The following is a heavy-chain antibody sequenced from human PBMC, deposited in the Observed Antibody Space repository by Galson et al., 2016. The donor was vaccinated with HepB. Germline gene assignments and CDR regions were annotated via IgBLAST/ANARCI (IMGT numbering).Heavy chain of an antibody. CDR3: VRLTKMGLRRSFDY. CDR1: GFIFGNYW. CDR2: IDSDGHSQ. D-gene: IGHD5-24*01. Sequence: SLRLSCAASGFIFGNYWMHWVRQAPGKGLVWVSRIDSDGHSQNYADSVKGRFIISRGNAKNTLYLQMNSLRAEDTAMYNCVRLTKMGLRRSFDYWGQGTLVTVSS. J-gene: IGHJ4*02. V-gene: IGHV3-74*01.